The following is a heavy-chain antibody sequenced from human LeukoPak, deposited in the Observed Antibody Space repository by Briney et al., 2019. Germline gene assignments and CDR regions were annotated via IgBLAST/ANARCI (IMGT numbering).Heavy chain of an antibody. CDR3: ARAYRYYYDSSGYAE. D-gene: IGHD3-22*01. CDR1: GYTFTSYG. CDR2: ISAYNGNT. Sequence: ASVKVSCKASGYTFTSYGINWVRQAPGQGLECMGWISAYNGNTNYAQKLQGRVTMTTDTSTSTAYMELRSLRSDDTAVYYCARAYRYYYDSSGYAEWGQGTLVTVSS. V-gene: IGHV1-18*01. J-gene: IGHJ4*02.